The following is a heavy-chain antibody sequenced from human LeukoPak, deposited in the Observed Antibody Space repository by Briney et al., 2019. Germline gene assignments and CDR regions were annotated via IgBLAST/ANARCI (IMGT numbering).Heavy chain of an antibody. D-gene: IGHD2-15*01. J-gene: IGHJ4*02. V-gene: IGHV3-30*18. CDR2: TSYDGSNK. Sequence: GGSLRLSCAASGFTFSSYGMHWVRQAPGKGLEWVAVTSYDGSNKYYADSVKGRFTISRDNSKNTLYLQMNSLRAEDTAVYYCAQGAGYCSGGSCYSIDYWGQGTLVTVSS. CDR1: GFTFSSYG. CDR3: AQGAGYCSGGSCYSIDY.